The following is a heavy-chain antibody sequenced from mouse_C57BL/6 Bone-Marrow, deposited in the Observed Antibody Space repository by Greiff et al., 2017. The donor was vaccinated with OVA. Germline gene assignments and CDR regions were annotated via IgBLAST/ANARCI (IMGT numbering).Heavy chain of an antibody. CDR1: GYTFTSYW. Sequence: QVQLQQPGAELVMPGASVKLSCKASGYTFTSYWMHWVKQRPGQGLEWIGEIDPSDSYTNYNQKFKGKSTLTVDKSSSTAYMQLSSLTSEDSAVYYCARGGFAHYYGSSLYWYFDVWGTGTTVTVSS. CDR3: ARGGFAHYYGSSLYWYFDV. J-gene: IGHJ1*03. D-gene: IGHD1-1*01. CDR2: IDPSDSYT. V-gene: IGHV1-69*01.